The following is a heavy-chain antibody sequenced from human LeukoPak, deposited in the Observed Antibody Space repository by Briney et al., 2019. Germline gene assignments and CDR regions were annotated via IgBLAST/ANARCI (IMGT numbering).Heavy chain of an antibody. D-gene: IGHD6-6*01. Sequence: PSETLSLTCTVSGGSISSGGYYWSWIRQHPGKGLEWIGYIYYSGSTYYNPSLKSRVTISVDTSKNQFSLKLSFVTAADTAVYYCARCIAARLEIDYWGQGTLVTVSS. V-gene: IGHV4-31*03. CDR1: GGSISSGGYY. CDR2: IYYSGST. CDR3: ARCIAARLEIDY. J-gene: IGHJ4*02.